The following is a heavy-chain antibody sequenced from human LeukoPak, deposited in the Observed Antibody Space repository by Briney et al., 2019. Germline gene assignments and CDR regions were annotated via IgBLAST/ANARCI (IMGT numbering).Heavy chain of an antibody. CDR2: IYHSGST. CDR3: ARDTVVTPLYAFDI. CDR1: GGSISSSNW. V-gene: IGHV4-4*02. D-gene: IGHD4-23*01. J-gene: IGHJ3*02. Sequence: PSETLSLTCAVSGGSISSSNWWSWVRQPPGKGLEWIGEIYHSGSTNYNPSLKSRVTISVDKSKNQFSLKLSSVTAADTAVYYCARDTVVTPLYAFDIWGQGTMVAISS.